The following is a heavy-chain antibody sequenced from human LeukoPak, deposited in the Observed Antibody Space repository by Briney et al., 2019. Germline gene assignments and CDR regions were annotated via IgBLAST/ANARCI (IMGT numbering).Heavy chain of an antibody. J-gene: IGHJ4*02. CDR2: INHSGST. CDR1: GGSFSGYY. Sequence: PSETLSLTCAVYGGSFSGYYWSWIRQPPGKGLEWIGEINHSGSTNYNPSLMSRVTISVDTSKNQFSLKLSSVTAADTAVYYCARGGYYYAPYYFDYWGQGTLVTVSS. CDR3: ARGGYYYAPYYFDY. D-gene: IGHD3-10*01. V-gene: IGHV4-34*01.